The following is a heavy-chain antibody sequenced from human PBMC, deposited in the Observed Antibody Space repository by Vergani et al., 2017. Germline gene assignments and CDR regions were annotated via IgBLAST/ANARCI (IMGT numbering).Heavy chain of an antibody. CDR3: ARPQGMYYYDSSGYYDY. Sequence: QVQLVQSGAEVKKPGSSVKVSCKASGGTFSSYTISWVRQAPGQGLEWMGRIIHILGIANYAQKFQGRVTITADKSTSTAYMELSSLRSEDTAVYYCARPQGMYYYDSSGYYDYWGQGTLVTVSS. CDR2: IIHILGIA. V-gene: IGHV1-69*02. D-gene: IGHD3-22*01. CDR1: GGTFSSYT. J-gene: IGHJ4*02.